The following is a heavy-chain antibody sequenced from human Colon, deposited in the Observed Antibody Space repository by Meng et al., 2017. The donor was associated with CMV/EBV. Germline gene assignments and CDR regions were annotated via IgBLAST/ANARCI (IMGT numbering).Heavy chain of an antibody. V-gene: IGHV3-9*01. CDR2: ITWNNRTV. CDR1: EFTFEHYA. Sequence: SLKISCAASEFTFEHYAMHWVRQTPGKGLEWVAGITWNNRTVEYADSVKGRFTISRDHAKNSLFLQMDSLRVEDTALYFCAKDRVPAQTNLRSDAFDIWGQGTLVTVSS. J-gene: IGHJ3*02. CDR3: AKDRVPAQTNLRSDAFDI. D-gene: IGHD1-1*01.